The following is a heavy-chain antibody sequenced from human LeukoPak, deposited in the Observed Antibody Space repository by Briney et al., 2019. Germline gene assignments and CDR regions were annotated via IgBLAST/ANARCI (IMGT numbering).Heavy chain of an antibody. CDR2: IYYSGST. Sequence: SETLSLTCTVSGASISSYYWTWIRQPPGKGLEWIGYIYYSGSTNYSPSLKSRVTISVDTSKNQFSLKLSSVTAADTALYYCARGYSTGHYFDYWGQGTLVTISS. D-gene: IGHD2-8*02. J-gene: IGHJ4*02. CDR1: GASISSYY. V-gene: IGHV4-59*01. CDR3: ARGYSTGHYFDY.